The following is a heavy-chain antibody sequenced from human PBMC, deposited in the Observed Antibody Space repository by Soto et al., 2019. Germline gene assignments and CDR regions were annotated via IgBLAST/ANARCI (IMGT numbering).Heavy chain of an antibody. V-gene: IGHV1-3*01. Sequence: QVQLVQSGAEVKKPGASVKVSCRASGYTFTTYAIHWVRQAPGRGLEWMGWINAGNGNTKFSQKFQGRVTITMDTSASTAYMELSSLRCEDTAVYYCAREAPYLGSGIYGDGMDVWGQGTTVTVSS. CDR2: INAGNGNT. CDR3: AREAPYLGSGIYGDGMDV. D-gene: IGHD3-10*01. J-gene: IGHJ6*02. CDR1: GYTFTTYA.